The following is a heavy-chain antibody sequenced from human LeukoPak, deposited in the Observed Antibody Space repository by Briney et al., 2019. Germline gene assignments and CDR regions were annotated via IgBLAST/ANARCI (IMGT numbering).Heavy chain of an antibody. J-gene: IGHJ4*02. CDR3: ARVQSGNYHGHY. Sequence: SVKVSCKASGGTFISYTISWVRQAPGQGLEWMGKIIPILGIANYARNFQGRVTITADKSTSTAYMELSSLRSGDTAVYYCARVQSGNYHGHYWGQGTLVTVSS. CDR2: IIPILGIA. CDR1: GGTFISYT. D-gene: IGHD1-26*01. V-gene: IGHV1-69*02.